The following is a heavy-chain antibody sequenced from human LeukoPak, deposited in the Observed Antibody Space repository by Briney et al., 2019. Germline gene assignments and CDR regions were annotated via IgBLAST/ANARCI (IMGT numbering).Heavy chain of an antibody. D-gene: IGHD1-1*01. Sequence: PSETLSLTCTVSGGSISSSRYFWGWIRQPPGNGLEWIGSVFHSGLAYYNPSLKSRVTISVDRSKNQFSLKLSSVTAADTAVYYCARQLKDFGAFDIWGQGTMVTVSS. J-gene: IGHJ3*02. CDR3: ARQLKDFGAFDI. CDR2: VFHSGLA. CDR1: GGSISSSRYF. V-gene: IGHV4-39*07.